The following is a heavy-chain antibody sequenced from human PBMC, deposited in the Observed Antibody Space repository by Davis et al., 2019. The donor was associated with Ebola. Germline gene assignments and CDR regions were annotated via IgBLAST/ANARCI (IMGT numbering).Heavy chain of an antibody. CDR3: ARVGAAWAIYDSSGYTYNWFDP. V-gene: IGHV4-34*01. CDR1: GGSFSGYY. D-gene: IGHD3-22*01. CDR2: INHSGST. J-gene: IGHJ5*02. Sequence: SETLSLTCAVYGGSFSGYYWSWIRQPPGKGLEWIGEINHSGSTNYNPSLKSRVTISVDTSKNQFSLKLSSVTAADTAVYYCARVGAAWAIYDSSGYTYNWFDPWGQGTLVTVSS.